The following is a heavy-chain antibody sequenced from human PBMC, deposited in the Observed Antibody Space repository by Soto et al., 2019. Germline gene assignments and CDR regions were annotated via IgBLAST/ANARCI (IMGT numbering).Heavy chain of an antibody. CDR1: GYNFAGHW. J-gene: IGHJ4*02. Sequence: EVQLVQSGAEVKKPGESLKISCEGSGYNFAGHWIAWLRQVPGKGLEYMGIVYPSDSQVSYSPSFQGQVTISADKSIGTAYLQLTSLKASDTAIYYCARHETAPRCSCFDHWGQGTLVTVSS. V-gene: IGHV5-51*01. CDR3: ARHETAPRCSCFDH. CDR2: VYPSDSQV. D-gene: IGHD2-15*01.